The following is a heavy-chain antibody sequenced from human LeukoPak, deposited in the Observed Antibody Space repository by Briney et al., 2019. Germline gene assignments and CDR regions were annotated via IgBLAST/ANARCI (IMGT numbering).Heavy chain of an antibody. CDR3: ARGRTQYYYGSGAHLDP. Sequence: PSGTLSLTCAVSGASISSTNWWSWVRQPPGKRLEWIGTIYYSGSTNYNPSLKSRVTISVDTSKNQFSLKLSSVTAADTAVYYWARGRTQYYYGSGAHLDPWGQGTLVTVSS. CDR1: GASISSTNW. V-gene: IGHV4-4*02. J-gene: IGHJ5*02. D-gene: IGHD3-10*01. CDR2: IYYSGST.